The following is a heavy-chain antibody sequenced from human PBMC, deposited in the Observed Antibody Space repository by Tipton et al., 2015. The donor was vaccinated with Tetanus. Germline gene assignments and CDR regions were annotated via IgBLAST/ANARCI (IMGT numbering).Heavy chain of an antibody. Sequence: TLSLTCTVSGGSISSGGYYWSWIRQPPGKGLEWIGEINHSGSTNYNPSLKSRVTISVDTSKNQFSLKLSSVTAADTAVYYCARGPMVRGVTRFDYWGQGTLVTVSS. J-gene: IGHJ4*02. CDR3: ARGPMVRGVTRFDY. V-gene: IGHV4-39*07. CDR2: INHSGST. CDR1: GGSISSGGYY. D-gene: IGHD3-10*01.